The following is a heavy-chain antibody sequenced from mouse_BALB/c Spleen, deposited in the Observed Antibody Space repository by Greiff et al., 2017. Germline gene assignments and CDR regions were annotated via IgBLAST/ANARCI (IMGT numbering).Heavy chain of an antibody. J-gene: IGHJ3*01. D-gene: IGHD2-2*01. CDR1: GYTFTSYW. CDR3: ARLGLRQAWFAY. V-gene: IGHV1S132*01. CDR2: IFPGTGTT. Sequence: VKLLESGAELVKPGASVKLSCKTSGYTFTSYWIQWVKQRPGQGLGWIGEIFPGTGTTYYNEKFKGKATLTIDTSSSTAYMQLSSLTSEDSAVYFCARLGLRQAWFAYWGQGTLVTVSA.